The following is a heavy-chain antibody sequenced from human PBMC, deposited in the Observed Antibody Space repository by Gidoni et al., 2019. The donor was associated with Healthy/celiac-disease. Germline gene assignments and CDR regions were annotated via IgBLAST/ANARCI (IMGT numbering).Heavy chain of an antibody. V-gene: IGHV5-51*01. CDR2: IYPRHSDT. J-gene: IGHJ4*02. CDR3: ARHGAFWSGYYSIRFDY. CDR1: GYSFTSYW. D-gene: IGHD3-3*01. Sequence: EVQLVQSGAEVKKPGESWKISCTGSGYSFTSYWIGWVRQMPGKGLEWMGIIYPRHSDTRYSPSFQGQVTISADKSISTAYLQWISLKASYTAMYYCARHGAFWSGYYSIRFDYWGQGTLVTVSS.